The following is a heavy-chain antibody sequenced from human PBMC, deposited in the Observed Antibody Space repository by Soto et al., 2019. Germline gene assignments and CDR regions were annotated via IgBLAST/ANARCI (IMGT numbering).Heavy chain of an antibody. J-gene: IGHJ6*04. CDR1: GDSVSNYY. CDR2: VYSSGAT. Sequence: SETLSLTCTVSGDSVSNYYWSWIRQPAGRGLEWIGRVYSSGATNYNPSLNGRVTMSVDTSRNQFSLRPSSVTAADTAIYYCTKGPNWNYYYYGVDVWGKGTAVTVSS. D-gene: IGHD1-20*01. V-gene: IGHV4-4*07. CDR3: TKGPNWNYYYYGVDV.